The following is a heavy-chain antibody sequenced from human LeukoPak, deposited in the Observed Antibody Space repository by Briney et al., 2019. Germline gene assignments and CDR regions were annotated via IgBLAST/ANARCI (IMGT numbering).Heavy chain of an antibody. CDR1: GFTFSSYD. V-gene: IGHV3-48*03. Sequence: GGSPRLSCAASGFTFSSYDMNWVRQAPGKGLEWVSYISSSGSSIYYADSVKGRFTISRDNAKNSLCLQMNSLRVEDTAVYYCARPPSITNPYYGLDVWGQGTTVTVSS. CDR3: ARPPSITNPYYGLDV. J-gene: IGHJ6*02. D-gene: IGHD3-3*01. CDR2: ISSSGSSI.